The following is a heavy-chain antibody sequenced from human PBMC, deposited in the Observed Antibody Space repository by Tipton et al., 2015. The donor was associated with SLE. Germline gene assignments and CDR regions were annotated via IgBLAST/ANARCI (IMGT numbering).Heavy chain of an antibody. CDR2: VYYSGGT. CDR3: ARHMRYQWNYFDY. CDR1: SGSMSNYY. J-gene: IGHJ4*02. V-gene: IGHV4-59*08. Sequence: TLSLTCSVSSGSMSNYYWSWIRQTPGKGLEWMGYVYYSGGTNYTPSLKGRVTISIDTSKNQFSRKLSSVTATDTAIYYCARHMRYQWNYFDYWGQGTLVTVSS. D-gene: IGHD6-19*01.